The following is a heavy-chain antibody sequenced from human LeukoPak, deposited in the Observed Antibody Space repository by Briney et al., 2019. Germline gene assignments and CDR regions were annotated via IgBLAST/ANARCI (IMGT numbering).Heavy chain of an antibody. CDR3: AKGRIAARPPHFDY. CDR1: GMTFSHRW. V-gene: IGHV3-74*01. Sequence: GGSLRLSCAASGMTFSHRWMHWVRQAPGKGLVWVSLIKNDGRTTIYADSVKGRFTISRDNGKSTLYLQMNSLRAEDTAVYYCAKGRIAARPPHFDYWGQGTLVTVSS. J-gene: IGHJ4*02. CDR2: IKNDGRTT. D-gene: IGHD6-6*01.